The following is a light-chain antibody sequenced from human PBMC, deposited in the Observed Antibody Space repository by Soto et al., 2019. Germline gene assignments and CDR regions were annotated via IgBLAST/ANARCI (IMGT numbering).Light chain of an antibody. CDR2: DVS. J-gene: IGKJ1*01. Sequence: IQLTQSPSSLSASVGDRVTITCRASQSISSYLNWYQQKPGKAPRLLIYDVSSLESGVPSRFSGSGSGTEFTLAMSRLQPDDFATYYSQQSNRYPWTLGQATKV. CDR1: QSISSY. CDR3: QQSNRYPWT. V-gene: IGKV1-13*02.